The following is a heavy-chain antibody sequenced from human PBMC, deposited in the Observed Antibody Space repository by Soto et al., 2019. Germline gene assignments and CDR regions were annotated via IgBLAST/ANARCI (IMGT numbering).Heavy chain of an antibody. J-gene: IGHJ5*02. CDR3: AGMPYTSGLRFDP. CDR1: GDSYSISTYS. D-gene: IGHD6-19*01. V-gene: IGHV4-30-2*01. Sequence: SETLSLTCNMSGDSYSISTYSWSWIRQPPGKALQWIGFIYQSGVTSYNPSLASRVSISLDRSNNQCSLKLKSVPAADTAVYFCAGMPYTSGLRFDPWGPGTLVTVSS. CDR2: IYQSGVT.